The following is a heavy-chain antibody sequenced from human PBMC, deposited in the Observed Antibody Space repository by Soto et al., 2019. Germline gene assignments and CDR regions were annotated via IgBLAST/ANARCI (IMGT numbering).Heavy chain of an antibody. J-gene: IGHJ6*02. V-gene: IGHV1-8*01. CDR2: MNPNSGNT. D-gene: IGHD5-12*01. CDR3: ARYVDIVATITSPYYYYGMDV. CDR1: GYTFTSYD. Sequence: ASVKVSCKASGYTFTSYDINWVRQATGQGLEWMGWMNPNSGNTGYAQKFQGRVTMTRNTSISTAYMELSSLRSEDTAVYYCARYVDIVATITSPYYYYGMDVWGQGTTVTVSS.